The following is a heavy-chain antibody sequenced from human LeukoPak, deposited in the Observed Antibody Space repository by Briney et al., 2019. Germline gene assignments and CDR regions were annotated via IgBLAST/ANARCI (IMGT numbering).Heavy chain of an antibody. CDR3: AREAVVTAILDY. Sequence: GRSLRLSCAASGFTFSSYAMHWVRQAPGKGLERVAVISYDGSNKYYADSVKGRFTISRDNSKNTLYLQMNSLRAEDTAVYYCAREAVVTAILDYWGQGTLVTVSS. CDR1: GFTFSSYA. CDR2: ISYDGSNK. D-gene: IGHD2-21*02. V-gene: IGHV3-30-3*01. J-gene: IGHJ4*02.